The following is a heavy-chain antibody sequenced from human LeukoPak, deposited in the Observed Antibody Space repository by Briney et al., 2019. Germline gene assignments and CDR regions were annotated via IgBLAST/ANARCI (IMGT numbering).Heavy chain of an antibody. Sequence: SETLSLTCTVSGGSISSGGYYWTWIRQPAGKGLEWIGRIYPSGRTNYSPSLKSRVTISVDTSKNQFSLKLSSVTAADTAVYYCARSELEATTSYYYYYMDVWGKGTTVTISS. CDR2: IYPSGRT. CDR3: ARSELEATTSYYYYYMDV. D-gene: IGHD5-12*01. CDR1: GGSISSGGYY. V-gene: IGHV4-61*02. J-gene: IGHJ6*03.